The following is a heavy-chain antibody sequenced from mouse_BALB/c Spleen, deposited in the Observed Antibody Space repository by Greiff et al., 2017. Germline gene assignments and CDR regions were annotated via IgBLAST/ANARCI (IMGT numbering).Heavy chain of an antibody. D-gene: IGHD1-1*01. Sequence: EVQVVESGGGLVQPGGSRKLSCAASGFTFSSFGMHWVRQAPEKGLEWVAYISSGSSTIYYADTVKGRFTISRDNPKNTLFLQMTSLRSEDTAMYYCARGATVVADYWGQGTTLTVSS. CDR2: ISSGSSTI. CDR1: GFTFSSFG. J-gene: IGHJ2*01. V-gene: IGHV5-17*02. CDR3: ARGATVVADY.